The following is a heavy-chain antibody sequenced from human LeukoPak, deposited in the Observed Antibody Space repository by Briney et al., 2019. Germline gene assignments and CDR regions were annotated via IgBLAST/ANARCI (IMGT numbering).Heavy chain of an antibody. J-gene: IGHJ4*02. V-gene: IGHV3-64*01. CDR1: GFTFSSYA. Sequence: GGSLRLSCAASGFTFSSYAMHWVRQAPGKGLEYVSAISSNGGSTYHANSVKGRFTISRDNSKNTLYLQMGSLRAEDMAVYYCARTLVGATHFDYWGQGTLVTVSS. D-gene: IGHD1-26*01. CDR3: ARTLVGATHFDY. CDR2: ISSNGGST.